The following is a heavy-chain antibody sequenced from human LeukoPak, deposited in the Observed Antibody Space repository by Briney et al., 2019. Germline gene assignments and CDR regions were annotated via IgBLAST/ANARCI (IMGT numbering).Heavy chain of an antibody. Sequence: SETLSLTCTVSGGSITSYNWNWIRQPPGKGLEWIGYISDSGNTKYNPSLISRVTISVDTSKNQFSLKLSSVTASDTAVYYCARRRVGDLTVGSDTWFDPWGQGALVTVSS. CDR1: GGSITSYN. CDR2: ISDSGNT. V-gene: IGHV4-59*08. CDR3: ARRRVGDLTVGSDTWFDP. J-gene: IGHJ5*02. D-gene: IGHD2-15*01.